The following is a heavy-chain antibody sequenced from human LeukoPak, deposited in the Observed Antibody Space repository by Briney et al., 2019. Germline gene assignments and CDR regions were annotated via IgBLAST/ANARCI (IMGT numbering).Heavy chain of an antibody. J-gene: IGHJ4*02. CDR3: ASDCSGGSCYSWGPFDY. D-gene: IGHD2-15*01. Sequence: SETLSLTCTVSGGSISSSSYYWGWIRQPPGKGLEWIGSIYYSGSTYYNPSLKSRVTISVDTSKNQFSLKLSSVTAADTAVYYCASDCSGGSCYSWGPFDYWGQGTLVTVSS. CDR2: IYYSGST. CDR1: GGSISSSSYY. V-gene: IGHV4-39*07.